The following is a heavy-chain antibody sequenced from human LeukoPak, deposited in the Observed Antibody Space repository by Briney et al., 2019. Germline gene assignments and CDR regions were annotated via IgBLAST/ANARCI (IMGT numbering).Heavy chain of an antibody. CDR2: IYHSGST. Sequence: SETLSLTCAVSGGSISSGGYSWSWIRQPPGKGLEWIGYIYHSGSTYYNPSLESRVTISVDRSKNQFSLKLSSVTAADTAVYYCARVRYCSSTSCYGAWFDPWGQGTLVTVSS. V-gene: IGHV4-30-2*01. D-gene: IGHD2-2*01. CDR3: ARVRYCSSTSCYGAWFDP. J-gene: IGHJ5*02. CDR1: GGSISSGGYS.